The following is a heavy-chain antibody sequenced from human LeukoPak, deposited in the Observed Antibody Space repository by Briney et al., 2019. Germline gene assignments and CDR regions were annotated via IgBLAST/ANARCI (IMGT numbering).Heavy chain of an antibody. CDR2: ISYDSNAK. V-gene: IGHV3-30-3*01. Sequence: GGSLRLSCTASGFTFSAYPIHWVRQAPGKGLEWVAVISYDSNAKYYADSVRGRFTISRDNSKNTAYLQMNSLRTEDTAVYYCARPVGLTDNWLDPWGQGTLVTVSS. D-gene: IGHD1-26*01. CDR1: GFTFSAYP. CDR3: ARPVGLTDNWLDP. J-gene: IGHJ5*02.